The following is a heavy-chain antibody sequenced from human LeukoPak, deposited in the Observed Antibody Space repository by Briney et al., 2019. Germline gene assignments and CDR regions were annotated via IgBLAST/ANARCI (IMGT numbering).Heavy chain of an antibody. Sequence: SETLSLTCTVSGGSISSGGYYWSWIRQHPGKGLEWIGYIYYSGSTNYNPSLKSRVTISVDTSKNQFSLKLSSVTAADTAVYYCARGRARGYSNWFDPWGQGTLVTVSS. D-gene: IGHD5-18*01. CDR2: IYYSGST. CDR3: ARGRARGYSNWFDP. J-gene: IGHJ5*02. CDR1: GGSISSGGYY. V-gene: IGHV4-31*03.